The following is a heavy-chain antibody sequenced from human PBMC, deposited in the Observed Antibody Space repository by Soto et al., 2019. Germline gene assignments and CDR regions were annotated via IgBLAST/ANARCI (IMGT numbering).Heavy chain of an antibody. V-gene: IGHV3-21*06. CDR3: ARESEDLTSNFDY. CDR1: GFTLPRYR. CDR2: ISSTTNYI. J-gene: IGHJ4*02. Sequence: EVQLVESGGGLVKPGGSLRLSCAASGFTLPRYRMNWVRQAPGKGLEWVSSISSTTNYIYYGDSMKGRFTISRDNAKNSLYLEMNSLRAEDTAVYYCARESEDLTSNFDYWGQGTLVTVSS.